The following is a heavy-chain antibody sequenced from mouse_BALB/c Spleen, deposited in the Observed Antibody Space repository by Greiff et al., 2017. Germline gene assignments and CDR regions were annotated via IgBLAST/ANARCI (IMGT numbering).Heavy chain of an antibody. CDR2: IDPANGNT. Sequence: VQLKQSGAELVKPGASVKLSCTASGFNIKDTYMHWVKQRPEQGLEWIGRIDPANGNTKYDPKFQGKATITADTSSNTAYLQLSSLTSEDTAVYYCARVDYYGSSYGFDYWGQGTTLTVSS. CDR3: ARVDYYGSSYGFDY. V-gene: IGHV14-3*02. D-gene: IGHD1-1*01. J-gene: IGHJ2*01. CDR1: GFNIKDTY.